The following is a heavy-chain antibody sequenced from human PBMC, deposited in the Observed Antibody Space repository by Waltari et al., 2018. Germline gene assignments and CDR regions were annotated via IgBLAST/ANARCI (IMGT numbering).Heavy chain of an antibody. CDR1: GYTFTGYY. V-gene: IGHV1-2*02. D-gene: IGHD6-6*01. J-gene: IGHJ4*02. Sequence: QVQLVQSGAEVKKPGASVKVSCKASGYTFTGYYLHWVRQAPGQGLEWMGWINPNRGGTNYAQKFQGRVTMTRDTSISTAYMELSRLRSDDTAVYYCARGPFEYSSSCSDYWGQGTLVTVSS. CDR2: INPNRGGT. CDR3: ARGPFEYSSSCSDY.